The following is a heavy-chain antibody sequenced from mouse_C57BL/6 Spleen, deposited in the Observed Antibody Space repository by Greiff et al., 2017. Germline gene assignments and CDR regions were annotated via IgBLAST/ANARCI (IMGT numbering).Heavy chain of an antibody. Sequence: QVQLQQPGAELVKPGASVKMSCKASGYTFTSYWITWVKQRPGQGLEWIGDIYPGSGSTNYNEKFKSKATLTVDTSSSTAYMQLSSLTSEDSAVYYCAREGGNYYGSNYFAYWGQGTTLTVSS. CDR3: AREGGNYYGSNYFAY. D-gene: IGHD1-1*01. CDR1: GYTFTSYW. V-gene: IGHV1-55*01. CDR2: IYPGSGST. J-gene: IGHJ2*01.